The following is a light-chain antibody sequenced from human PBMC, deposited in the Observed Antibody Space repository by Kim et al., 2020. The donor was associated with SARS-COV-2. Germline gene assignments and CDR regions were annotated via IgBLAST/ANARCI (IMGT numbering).Light chain of an antibody. V-gene: IGLV4-60*03. J-gene: IGLJ2*01. CDR3: ETWDSN. CDR1: SGHSSYI. Sequence: QLVLTQSSSASASLGSSVKLTCTLSSGHSSYIIAWHQQQPGKAPRYLMKLEGSGSYNKGSGVPDRFSGSSSGADRYLTISNLQSEDEADYYCETWDSNIGGGTQLTVL. CDR2: LEGSGSY.